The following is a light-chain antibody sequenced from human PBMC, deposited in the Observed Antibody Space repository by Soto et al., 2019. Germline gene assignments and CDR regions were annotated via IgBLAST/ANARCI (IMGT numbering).Light chain of an antibody. J-gene: IGLJ1*01. CDR3: SSYTSSSTLV. Sequence: QSALTQPASVSGSPGQSITISCTGTSSDVGGYNYVSWYQQHPGKAPKLMICEVSNRPSGVSNRFSGSKSGNTASLTISGLQAEHEADYYCSSYTSSSTLVFGTGTKLTVL. CDR2: EVS. CDR1: SSDVGGYNY. V-gene: IGLV2-14*01.